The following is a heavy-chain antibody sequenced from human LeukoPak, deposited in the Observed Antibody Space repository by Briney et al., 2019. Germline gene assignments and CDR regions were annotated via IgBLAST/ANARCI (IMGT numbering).Heavy chain of an antibody. V-gene: IGHV4-34*01. J-gene: IGHJ4*02. CDR2: INHSGST. D-gene: IGHD5-24*01. CDR1: GGSFSGYY. Sequence: SETLSLTCAVYGGSFSGYYWSWIRQPPGKGLEWIGEINHSGSTNYNPSLKSRVTISVDTSKNQFSLKLNSVTAADTAVYYCARRGRWLQDFDYWGQGTLVTVSS. CDR3: ARRGRWLQDFDY.